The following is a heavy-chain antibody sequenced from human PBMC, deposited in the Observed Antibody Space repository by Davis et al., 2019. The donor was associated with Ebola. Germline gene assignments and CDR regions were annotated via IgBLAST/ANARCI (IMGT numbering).Heavy chain of an antibody. V-gene: IGHV5-51*01. CDR2: IFPRYSDT. CDR3: ARGEDNSGWYSGWWFDS. D-gene: IGHD6-19*01. Sequence: GESLKISCKGSGYSFTDSWIGWVRQMPGKGLEWMGIIFPRYSDTRYSPSVQGQVTISVDKSISTAYLQWSSLKASDTAIYYCARGEDNSGWYSGWWFDSWGQGTRVTVSS. J-gene: IGHJ5*01. CDR1: GYSFTDSW.